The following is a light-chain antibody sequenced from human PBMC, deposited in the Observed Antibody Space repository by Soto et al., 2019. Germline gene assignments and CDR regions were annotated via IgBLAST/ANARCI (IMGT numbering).Light chain of an antibody. Sequence: DIQMTQSPSTLSASVGDRVTITCRASQSISSWLAWYQQKPGKAPKLLIYKASTLKSGVPSRFSGSGSGTEFTLTISSLQPEDFATYYCLQNNRYPWTFGQGTKVDIK. J-gene: IGKJ1*01. CDR3: LQNNRYPWT. CDR1: QSISSW. CDR2: KAS. V-gene: IGKV1-5*03.